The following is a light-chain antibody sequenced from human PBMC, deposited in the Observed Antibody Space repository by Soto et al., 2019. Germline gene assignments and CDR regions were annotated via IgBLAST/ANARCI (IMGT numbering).Light chain of an antibody. Sequence: DIQMTQSPSSLSASVGDRVTITCRASQYIGDFLNWYQQTPGKAPKLLIYDASSLESGVPSRFSGSGSGTEFTLTISSLQPDDFTTYYCQQYYSYSPLTFGGGTKVDIK. CDR2: DAS. V-gene: IGKV1-5*01. CDR3: QQYYSYSPLT. J-gene: IGKJ4*01. CDR1: QYIGDF.